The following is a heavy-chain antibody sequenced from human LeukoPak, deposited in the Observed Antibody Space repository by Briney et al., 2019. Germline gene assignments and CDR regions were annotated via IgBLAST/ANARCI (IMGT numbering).Heavy chain of an antibody. V-gene: IGHV3-30*02. J-gene: IGHJ4*02. CDR3: ASGIYGSGEFDY. CDR1: GFTFSSYG. D-gene: IGHD3-10*01. CDR2: IRYDGSNE. Sequence: GGSLRLSCAASGFTFSSYGMHWVRQAPGKGLEWVSFIRYDGSNEYYADSVRGRFTISRDNSKNTLYLQMNSLRAEDTAVYYCASGIYGSGEFDYWGQGTLVTVSS.